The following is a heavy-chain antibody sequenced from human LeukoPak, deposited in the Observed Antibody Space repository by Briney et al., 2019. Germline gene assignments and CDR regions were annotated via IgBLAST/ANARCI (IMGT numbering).Heavy chain of an antibody. J-gene: IGHJ3*02. CDR3: AKTFMITFGGVIVTGDAFDI. D-gene: IGHD3-16*02. V-gene: IGHV3-30*18. CDR2: ISYDGSNK. CDR1: GLTFSSYG. Sequence: GGSLRLSCAASGLTFSSYGMHWVRQAPGKGLEWVAVISYDGSNKYYADSVKGRFTISRDNSKNTLYLQMNSLRAEDTAVYYCAKTFMITFGGVIVTGDAFDIWGQGTMVTVSS.